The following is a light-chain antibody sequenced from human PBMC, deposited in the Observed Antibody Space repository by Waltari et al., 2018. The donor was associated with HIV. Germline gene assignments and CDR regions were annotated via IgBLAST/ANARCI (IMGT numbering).Light chain of an antibody. CDR2: DAS. Sequence: EITMTQSPATLSVSPGESVTLSCRSSQFVTSSLAWYQQKPGQAPRLLIYDASTMSTCVQAMVSGSGSGTEFTLTISSVQSEDSAVYHCQQYGDWPPMYTFGQGTKLEIK. CDR3: QQYGDWPPMYT. J-gene: IGKJ2*01. V-gene: IGKV3-15*01. CDR1: QFVTSS.